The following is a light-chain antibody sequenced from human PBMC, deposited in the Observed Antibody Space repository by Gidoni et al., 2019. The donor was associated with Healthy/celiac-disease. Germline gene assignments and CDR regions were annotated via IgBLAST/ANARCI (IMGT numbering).Light chain of an antibody. CDR1: QSVLYRSTNKNY. CDR2: WAA. J-gene: IGKJ1*01. Sequence: DIVTTPSPDSLAVSLGGRATINCKSSQSVLYRSTNKNYLAWYQQKPGQPPKLLIYWAATREAGVPDRFSGSGSGTDGTLTIRSLEDEDVAVYYCQQYYRTPQTFGQGTKVEIK. CDR3: QQYYRTPQT. V-gene: IGKV4-1*01.